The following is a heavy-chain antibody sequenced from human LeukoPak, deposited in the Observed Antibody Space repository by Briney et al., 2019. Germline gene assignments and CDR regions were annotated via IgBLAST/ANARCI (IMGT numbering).Heavy chain of an antibody. CDR1: GGSITGYY. Sequence: SETLSLTCAVYGGSITGYYWSWIRQPPGRGLEWVGEIHYTGATSYNPSLKSRATISTDTSKNQFSLRLSSVTAADTAVDYCARGNILTGYCFDCWGQGALVTVSS. J-gene: IGHJ4*02. V-gene: IGHV4-34*01. CDR2: IHYTGAT. CDR3: ARGNILTGYCFDC. D-gene: IGHD3-9*01.